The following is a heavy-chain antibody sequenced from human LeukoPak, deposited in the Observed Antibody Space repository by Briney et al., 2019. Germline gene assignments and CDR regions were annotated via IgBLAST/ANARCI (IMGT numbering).Heavy chain of an antibody. V-gene: IGHV4-34*01. D-gene: IGHD2-2*01. Sequence: SETLSLTCAVSGGSISSGGYSWSWIRQPPGKGLEWIGEINHSGSTNYNPSLKSRVTISVDTSKNQFSLKLSSVTAADTAVYYCARGPSAIPSPDYWSQGTLVTVSS. J-gene: IGHJ4*02. CDR1: GGSISSGGYS. CDR2: INHSGST. CDR3: ARGPSAIPSPDY.